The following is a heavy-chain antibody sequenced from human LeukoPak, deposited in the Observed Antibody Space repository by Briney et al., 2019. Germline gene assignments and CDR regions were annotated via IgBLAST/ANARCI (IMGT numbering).Heavy chain of an antibody. D-gene: IGHD3-10*01. V-gene: IGHV3-53*01. CDR2: IYIDDTT. Sequence: GGSLRLSCAASGFTLSRNYMSWVRQAQGRGLEWVSIIYIDDTTYYADSVRGRFTISRDISKNTVYLQMYSLRVEDTAVYFCTRAGEVLPHDGFDIWGRGTMVTVSS. CDR1: GFTLSRNY. J-gene: IGHJ3*02. CDR3: TRAGEVLPHDGFDI.